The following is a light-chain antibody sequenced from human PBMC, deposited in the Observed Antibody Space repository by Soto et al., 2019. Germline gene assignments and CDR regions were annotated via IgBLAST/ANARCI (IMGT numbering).Light chain of an antibody. CDR3: QQYGSSQYT. CDR1: QSISDT. J-gene: IGKJ2*01. CDR2: GGS. Sequence: EIVMTQSPATLSVSPGGRATLSCRASQSISDTLAWYQQKPGQCPRLVIYGGSTRAIGIPARFSGSGSGSDFTLTISRLELEDFAIYYCQQYGSSQYTFGQGTKVDI. V-gene: IGKV3D-15*01.